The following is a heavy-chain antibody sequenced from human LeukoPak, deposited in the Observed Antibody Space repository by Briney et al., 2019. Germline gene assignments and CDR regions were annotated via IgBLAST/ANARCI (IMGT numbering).Heavy chain of an antibody. CDR1: GFTFSSYW. Sequence: GGSLRLSCAASGFTFSSYWMSWVRQAPGKGLEWVANINQDGSGKHYVDSVKGRFTISRDNAKNSLYLQMNSLRAEDTALYYCAKDSDYGDSIWGQGTLVTVSS. D-gene: IGHD4-17*01. CDR3: AKDSDYGDSI. V-gene: IGHV3-7*03. CDR2: INQDGSGK. J-gene: IGHJ4*02.